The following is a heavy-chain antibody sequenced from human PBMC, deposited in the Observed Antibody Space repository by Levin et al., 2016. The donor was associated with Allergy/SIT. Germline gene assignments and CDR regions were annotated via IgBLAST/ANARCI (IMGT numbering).Heavy chain of an antibody. D-gene: IGHD2-21*01. CDR1: GFPFDDYA. CDR2: ISWNGGSV. V-gene: IGHV3-9*01. CDR3: ARADIVAYYFYGMDV. J-gene: IGHJ6*02. Sequence: GGSLRLSCAVSGFPFDDYAMHWVRQAPGKGLEWVAGISWNGGSVGYADSVKGRAAISRDNAKNSLYLQINSLRADDTAVYYCARADIVAYYFYGMDVWGQGTTVIVSS.